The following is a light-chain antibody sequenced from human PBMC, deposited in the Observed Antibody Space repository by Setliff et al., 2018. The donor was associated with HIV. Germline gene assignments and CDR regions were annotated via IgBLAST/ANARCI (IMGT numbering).Light chain of an antibody. Sequence: QSVLTQPASVSGSPGQSITISRTGTSSDVGGYNYVSWYQQHPGKAPKLMISEVSNRPSGVSHRFSGSKSGNTASLTSSGLQAEDEADYYCSSYASSTTHVVFGGGTKVTV. CDR3: SSYASSTTHVV. V-gene: IGLV2-14*01. CDR2: EVS. CDR1: SSDVGGYNY. J-gene: IGLJ2*01.